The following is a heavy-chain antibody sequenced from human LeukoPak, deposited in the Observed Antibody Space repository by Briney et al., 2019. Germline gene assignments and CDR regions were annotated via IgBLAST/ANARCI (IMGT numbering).Heavy chain of an antibody. CDR3: ARDRLVRLWFGELRGSNNWFDP. Sequence: GGSLRLSCAASEFTFSRYWMSWVRQAPGKGPEWVANIKQDGSEKYYVDSVKGRFTISRDNAKNSLYLQMNSLRAEDTAVYYCARDRLVRLWFGELRGSNNWFDPWGQGTLVTVSS. J-gene: IGHJ5*02. CDR1: EFTFSRYW. CDR2: IKQDGSEK. D-gene: IGHD3-10*01. V-gene: IGHV3-7*01.